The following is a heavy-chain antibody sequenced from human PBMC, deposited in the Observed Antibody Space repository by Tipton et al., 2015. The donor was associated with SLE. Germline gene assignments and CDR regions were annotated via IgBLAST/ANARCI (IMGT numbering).Heavy chain of an antibody. J-gene: IGHJ2*01. CDR2: IKQDGGEK. CDR3: AKEVYGGNLYYHFDL. Sequence: SLRLSCAASGFTFSSYWMSWVRQAPGKGLEWVANIKQDGGEKYYVDSVKGRFTISRDNAKNSLYLQMNSLRAEDTALYYCAKEVYGGNLYYHFDLWGRGALVTFSS. V-gene: IGHV3-7*03. CDR1: GFTFSSYW. D-gene: IGHD4-23*01.